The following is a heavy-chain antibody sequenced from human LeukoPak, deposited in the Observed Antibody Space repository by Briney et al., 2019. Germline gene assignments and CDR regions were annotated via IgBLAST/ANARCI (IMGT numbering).Heavy chain of an antibody. V-gene: IGHV3-23*01. CDR2: ISGSADNT. J-gene: IGHJ4*02. CDR3: AKRTPYTGSSQSFDY. Sequence: GGSLRLSCVASGFTFSDYAMSWVRQAPGKGLEWVSAISGSADNTYYADSVKGRFAISRDNSKNTLYLQLSTLRADDTAVYYCAKRTPYTGSSQSFDYWGQGTLVTVSS. D-gene: IGHD1-26*01. CDR1: GFTFSDYA.